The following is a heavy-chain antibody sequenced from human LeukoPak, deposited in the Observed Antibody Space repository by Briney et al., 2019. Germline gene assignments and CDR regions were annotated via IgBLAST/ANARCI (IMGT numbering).Heavy chain of an antibody. CDR1: GVSISSGSNY. CDR3: ARSDGYGLVGI. J-gene: IGHJ3*02. CDR2: IYYSGNT. V-gene: IGHV4-39*07. D-gene: IGHD3-10*01. Sequence: SETLSLTCSVSGVSISSGSNYWGWIRQPPGKTLEWIGSIYYSGNTYYNPSLKSRVIILIDTAKNHFSLNLSSVTAADTAVYYCARSDGYGLVGIWGQGTMVTVSS.